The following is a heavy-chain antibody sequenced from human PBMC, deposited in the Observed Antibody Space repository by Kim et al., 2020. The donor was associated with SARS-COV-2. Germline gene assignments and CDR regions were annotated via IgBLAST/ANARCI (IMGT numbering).Heavy chain of an antibody. CDR2: VNPRSGVT. J-gene: IGHJ4*02. CDR3: AGGGTMTSRRPHDY. Sequence: ASVKVSCKASVYTFTDYYMHWVRQAPGQGLEWLGWVNPRSGVTNYSQKFQGRVTMTRDTSISTAYLEVDRLTSDDTAGYYCAGGGTMTSRRPHDYWGQGTLVTVSS. V-gene: IGHV1-2*02. CDR1: VYTFTDYY. D-gene: IGHD3-22*01.